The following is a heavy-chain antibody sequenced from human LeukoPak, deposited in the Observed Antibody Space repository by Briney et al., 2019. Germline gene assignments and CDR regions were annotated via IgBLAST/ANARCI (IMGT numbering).Heavy chain of an antibody. D-gene: IGHD6-13*01. CDR2: ISNSGRTI. CDR1: GFTFSSYE. Sequence: GGSLRLSCVASGFTFSSYEMQWVRQAPGKGLEWVSYISNSGRTIHYADSAKGRFTISRDNAKSSLFLHMNSLRAEDTAVYYCARGDNSSTWNYSFDYWPQGTLVTVSS. J-gene: IGHJ4*02. V-gene: IGHV3-48*03. CDR3: ARGDNSSTWNYSFDY.